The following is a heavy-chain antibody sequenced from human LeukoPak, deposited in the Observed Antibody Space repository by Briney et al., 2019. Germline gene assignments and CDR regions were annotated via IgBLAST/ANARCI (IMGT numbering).Heavy chain of an antibody. CDR3: ARGGGRGDYNERYYFDY. J-gene: IGHJ4*02. D-gene: IGHD3-22*01. CDR2: ISVNSDYI. CDR1: GFIFNTYT. Sequence: PGGSLRLSCAASGFIFNTYTMNWVRQAPGKGLEWLSSISVNSDYIYYAESVKGRFTISRDNAENSLFLQMHSLRAEDTAVYYCARGGGRGDYNERYYFDYWGQGTLVTVSS. V-gene: IGHV3-21*01.